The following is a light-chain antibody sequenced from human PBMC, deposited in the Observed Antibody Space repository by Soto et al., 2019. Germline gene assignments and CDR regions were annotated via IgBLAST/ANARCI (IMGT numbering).Light chain of an antibody. CDR1: SSDVGGYNY. J-gene: IGLJ3*02. CDR3: CSYAGSDILM. V-gene: IGLV2-11*01. CDR2: DVS. Sequence: QSALTQPRSVSGSPGQSVTISCTGTSSDVGGYNYVSWYQQHPGKVPKLMIFDVSKRPSGVPDRFSGSKSGNTASLTISGLQAEDEADYHCCSYAGSDILMFGGGTKVTVL.